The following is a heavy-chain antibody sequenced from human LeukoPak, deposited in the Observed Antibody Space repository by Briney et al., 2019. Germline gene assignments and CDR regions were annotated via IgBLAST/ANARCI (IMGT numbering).Heavy chain of an antibody. V-gene: IGHV1-18*04. CDR2: INTYNGNT. D-gene: IGHD1-26*01. CDR3: ARDPSLVVGASISFFDY. Sequence: ASVKVSCKASGYTFSSYGVSWVRQARGQGLEWMGWINTYNGNTKYAQKFQGRVTMTTDTSTSTAYMDLRSLRSDDTAVYYCARDPSLVVGASISFFDYWGQGTRVTVSS. J-gene: IGHJ4*02. CDR1: GYTFSSYG.